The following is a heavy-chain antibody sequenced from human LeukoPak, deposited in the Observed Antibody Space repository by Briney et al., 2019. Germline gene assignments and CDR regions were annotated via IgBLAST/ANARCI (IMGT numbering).Heavy chain of an antibody. Sequence: ASVKVSCKASGYTFTSYYMHWVRQAPGQGLEWMGIINPSGGSTSYAQRFQGRVTMTRDTSASTVYMELSSLRSEDTAVYYCARDSDAYSGSYYPDYWGQGTLVTVSS. D-gene: IGHD1-26*01. CDR3: ARDSDAYSGSYYPDY. CDR1: GYTFTSYY. V-gene: IGHV1-46*01. CDR2: INPSGGST. J-gene: IGHJ4*02.